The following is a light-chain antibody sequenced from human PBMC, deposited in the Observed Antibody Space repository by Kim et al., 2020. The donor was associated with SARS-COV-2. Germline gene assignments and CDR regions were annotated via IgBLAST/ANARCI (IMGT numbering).Light chain of an antibody. V-gene: IGKV3D-15*01. CDR1: QSVRTK. CDR2: GAS. CDR3: QQYDNWPPIT. Sequence: SPGERATLSSRASQSVRTKLAWYQQKPGQAPRLLIYGASTRATGIPARFSGSGSGTDFTLTISSLQSEDFAVYFCQQYDNWPPITFGQGTRLEIK. J-gene: IGKJ5*01.